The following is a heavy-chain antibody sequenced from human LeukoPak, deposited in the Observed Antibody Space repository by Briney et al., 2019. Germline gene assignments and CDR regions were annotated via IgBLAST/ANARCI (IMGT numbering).Heavy chain of an antibody. V-gene: IGHV3-23*01. CDR2: ISGSGDST. D-gene: IGHD3-22*01. J-gene: IGHJ3*02. CDR1: GFTFSSYA. Sequence: PGGSLRLSCAASGFTFSSYAMSWVRQAPGKGLEWVSAISGSGDSTYYADSVKSRFTISRDNSKNTLYLQMNSLRAEDTAVYYCAKDVTMIVVVPRAFDIWGQGTMVTVSS. CDR3: AKDVTMIVVVPRAFDI.